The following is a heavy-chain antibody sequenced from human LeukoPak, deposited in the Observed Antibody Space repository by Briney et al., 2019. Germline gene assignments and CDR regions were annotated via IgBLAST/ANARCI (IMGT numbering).Heavy chain of an antibody. CDR3: ARDPGGGFNF. D-gene: IGHD2-15*01. CDR1: GYTFTGYF. CDR2: INPDSGGT. V-gene: IGHV1-2*02. J-gene: IGHJ4*02. Sequence: GASVKVSCKASGYTFTGYFMNWVRQAPGQGLEWMGWINPDSGGTDYAQKFQGRVTLTRDTSISTAHMELSGLTSDDTAVYYCARDPGGGFNFWGQGTLVTVSS.